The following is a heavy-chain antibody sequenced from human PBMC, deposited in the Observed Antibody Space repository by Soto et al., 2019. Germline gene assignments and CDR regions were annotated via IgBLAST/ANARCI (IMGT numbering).Heavy chain of an antibody. Sequence: GGSLRLSCAASGFTFSSYAMHWVRQAPGKGLEWVASVSYDGSNKHYADSVKGRFTISRDNSKNTLYLQMNSLRAEDTAVYYCARDRLTTGMAVWGQGTTVTVSS. V-gene: IGHV3-30*14. CDR2: VSYDGSNK. CDR1: GFTFSSYA. CDR3: ARDRLTTGMAV. J-gene: IGHJ6*02. D-gene: IGHD1-1*01.